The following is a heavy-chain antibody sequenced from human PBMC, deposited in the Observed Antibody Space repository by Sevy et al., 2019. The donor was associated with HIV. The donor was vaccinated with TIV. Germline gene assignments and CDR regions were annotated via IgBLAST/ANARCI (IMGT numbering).Heavy chain of an antibody. CDR1: GGSISSYY. J-gene: IGHJ5*02. Sequence: SETLSLTCTVSGGSISSYYWSWIRQPAGKGLEWIGRIYTSGSTNYNPSLKSRVTMSVDTSKNQFSLKLSPVTAADPALYYCARVNGYDFWSGYSKEGKNWFDPWGQGTLVTVSS. CDR2: IYTSGST. D-gene: IGHD3-3*01. CDR3: ARVNGYDFWSGYSKEGKNWFDP. V-gene: IGHV4-4*07.